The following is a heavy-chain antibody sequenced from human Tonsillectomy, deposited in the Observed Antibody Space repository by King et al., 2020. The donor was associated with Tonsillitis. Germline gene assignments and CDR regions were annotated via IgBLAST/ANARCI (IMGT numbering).Heavy chain of an antibody. D-gene: IGHD3-22*01. J-gene: IGHJ4*02. CDR1: GYTFTGYY. V-gene: IGHV1-2*02. CDR3: ARAYDSSGYWFDY. Sequence: VQLVESGAEVKKPGASVKVSCKASGYTFTGYYMHWVRQAPGQGLEWMGWINPNSGGTNYAQKFQGRVTMTRDTSISTAYMELSRLRSDDTAVYYCARAYDSSGYWFDYWGQGTLVTVSS. CDR2: INPNSGGT.